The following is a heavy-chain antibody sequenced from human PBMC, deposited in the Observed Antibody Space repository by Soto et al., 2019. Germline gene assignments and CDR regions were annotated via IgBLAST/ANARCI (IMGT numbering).Heavy chain of an antibody. CDR2: ITWNAGSI. CDR3: AKSNLPFGYSSYYMDV. CDR1: GFIFEDYA. J-gene: IGHJ6*03. Sequence: EVQLVESGGGLVQPGRSLRLSCAASGFIFEDYAMHWVRQAPGKGLEWVSGITWNAGSIDYADSVKGRFTISRDNAKNSLYLQMNSLRAEDSAFYYSAKSNLPFGYSSYYMDVWGKGTTVTVSS. D-gene: IGHD3-10*01. V-gene: IGHV3-9*01.